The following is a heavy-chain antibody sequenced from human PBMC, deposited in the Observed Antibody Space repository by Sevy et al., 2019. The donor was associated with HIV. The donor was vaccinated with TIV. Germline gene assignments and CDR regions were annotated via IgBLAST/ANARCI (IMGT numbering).Heavy chain of an antibody. CDR2: MNPNSGNT. V-gene: IGHV1-8*01. CDR3: AREANYDFWSGYYYV. Sequence: ASVKVSCKASGYTFTSYDINWVRQATGQGLEWMGWMNPNSGNTGYAQKFQGRVTITRNTSISTAYMELSSLRSEDTAVYYCAREANYDFWSGYYYVWGQGTTVTVSS. J-gene: IGHJ6*02. CDR1: GYTFTSYD. D-gene: IGHD3-3*01.